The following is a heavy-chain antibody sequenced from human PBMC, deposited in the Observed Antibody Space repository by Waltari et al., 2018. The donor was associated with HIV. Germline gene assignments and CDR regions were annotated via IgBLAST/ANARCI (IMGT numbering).Heavy chain of an antibody. V-gene: IGHV4-34*01. D-gene: IGHD5-12*01. J-gene: IGHJ3*02. CDR3: ARGTKPAPYNGWPRGAFDI. CDR2: IDHRGRT. Sequence: QVQQHQWGAGLLKPSATPALLCTVDGGPFTDDCWTWIRQSPRKGLECIGEIDHRGRTNYNPSLRSRVTISFDMSNNQFSLRLTSVTPSDSAVYFCARGTKPAPYNGWPRGAFDIWGQGTVVTVSS. CDR1: GGPFTDDC.